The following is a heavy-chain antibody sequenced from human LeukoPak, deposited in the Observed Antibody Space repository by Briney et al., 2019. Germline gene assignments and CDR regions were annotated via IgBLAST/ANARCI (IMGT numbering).Heavy chain of an antibody. CDR2: IVAAGIDK. CDR3: ARARPGVVFNYIDY. J-gene: IGHJ4*03. CDR1: GFTFGVFY. V-gene: IGHV3-7*01. D-gene: IGHD3-16*01. Sequence: GGSLRLSCEPPGFTFGVFYMAWVRQAPGRGLEWVAHIVAAGIDKYYAESVRGRFTISRDNTKNSLYLDMTSLRAEDTATYVCARARPGVVFNYIDYWGQGGLVPVSS.